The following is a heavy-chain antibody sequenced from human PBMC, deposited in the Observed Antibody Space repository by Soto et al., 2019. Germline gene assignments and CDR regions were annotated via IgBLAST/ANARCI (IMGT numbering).Heavy chain of an antibody. Sequence: GGSLRLSCAASGFTFSSYGMHWVRQAPGKGLEWVAVIWYDGSNKYYADSVKGRFTISRDNSKDTLYLQMNSLRAEDTAVYYCAKDPPHDYGLSWGQGTLVTVSS. CDR2: IWYDGSNK. CDR3: AKDPPHDYGLS. V-gene: IGHV3-33*06. J-gene: IGHJ5*02. D-gene: IGHD4-17*01. CDR1: GFTFSSYG.